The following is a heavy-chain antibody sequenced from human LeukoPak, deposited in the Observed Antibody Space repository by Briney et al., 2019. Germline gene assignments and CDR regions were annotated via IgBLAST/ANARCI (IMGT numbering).Heavy chain of an antibody. CDR2: IIPIFGTA. CDR1: GGTFISYA. D-gene: IGHD3-22*01. CDR3: ARDLYYDSSGYYLPEPYYFDY. Sequence: ASVKVSCKASGGTFISYAISWVRQAPGQGLEWMGGIIPIFGTANYAQKFQGRVTITADESTSTAYMELSSLRSEDTAVYYCARDLYYDSSGYYLPEPYYFDYWGQGTLVTVSS. V-gene: IGHV1-69*13. J-gene: IGHJ4*02.